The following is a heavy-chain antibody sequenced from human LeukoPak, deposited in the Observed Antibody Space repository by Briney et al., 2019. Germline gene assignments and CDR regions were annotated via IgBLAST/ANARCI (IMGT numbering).Heavy chain of an antibody. J-gene: IGHJ3*02. D-gene: IGHD3-22*01. CDR3: ARPYYDSSGYYHDAFDI. V-gene: IGHV4-38-2*02. Sequence: SETLSLTCTVSGSSISSGYYWGWIRQPPGKGLEWIGYIYHSGSTYYNPSLRSRVTMSVDTSKNQFSLKLSSVTAADTAVYYCARPYYDSSGYYHDAFDIWGQGTMVTVSS. CDR1: GSSISSGYY. CDR2: IYHSGST.